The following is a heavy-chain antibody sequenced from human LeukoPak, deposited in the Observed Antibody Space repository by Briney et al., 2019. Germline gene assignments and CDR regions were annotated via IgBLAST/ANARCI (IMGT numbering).Heavy chain of an antibody. CDR2: IYAGDSDT. J-gene: IGHJ4*02. V-gene: IGHV5-51*01. CDR1: GYSFTSYW. Sequence: GESLKISCKGSGYSFTSYWIGWVRQMPGKGLEWMGIIYAGDSDTRYSPSFQGQVTISADKSIRTAYLQWSSLKASDTAMYYCARRHSHPIGAFDYWGQGTLVTVSS. CDR3: ARRHSHPIGAFDY.